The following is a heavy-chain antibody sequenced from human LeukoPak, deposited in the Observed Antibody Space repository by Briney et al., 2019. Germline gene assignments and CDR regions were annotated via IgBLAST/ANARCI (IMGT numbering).Heavy chain of an antibody. CDR2: IRYDGSNK. CDR3: AKEYGFWSGYYFDY. J-gene: IGHJ4*02. CDR1: GFTFSSYG. V-gene: IGHV3-30*02. D-gene: IGHD3-3*01. Sequence: GGSLRLSCAASGFTFSSYGMHWVRQAPGKGLEWVAFIRYDGSNKYYADSAKGRFTISRDNSKNTLYLQMNSLRAEDTAVYYCAKEYGFWSGYYFDYWGQGTLVTVSS.